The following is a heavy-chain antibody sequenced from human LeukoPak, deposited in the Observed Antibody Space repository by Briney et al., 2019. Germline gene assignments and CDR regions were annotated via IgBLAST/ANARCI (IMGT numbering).Heavy chain of an antibody. CDR2: EK. V-gene: IGHV3-7*04. D-gene: IGHD2-21*02. J-gene: IGHJ5*01. Sequence: EKYHVDSVKGRFTIFRDNARNLLYLQMSSPRADATAVYYCSRGDDFSGDSWGQGTLVTVSS. CDR3: SRGDDFSGDS.